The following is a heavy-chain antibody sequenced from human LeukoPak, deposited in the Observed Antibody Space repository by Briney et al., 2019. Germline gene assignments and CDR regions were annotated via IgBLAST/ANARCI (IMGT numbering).Heavy chain of an antibody. V-gene: IGHV4-31*03. CDR2: ILYSGST. CDR3: ARVTMIRGVKAMDV. D-gene: IGHD3-10*01. J-gene: IGHJ6*02. CDR1: GGPISSGGYY. Sequence: SETLSLTCTVSGGPISSGGYYWSWIRQHPGKGLEWIGYILYSGSTYYNPSLKSRVIISVDTSKNQFSLRLSSVTAADTAVYFCARVTMIRGVKAMDVWGQGTTVTVSS.